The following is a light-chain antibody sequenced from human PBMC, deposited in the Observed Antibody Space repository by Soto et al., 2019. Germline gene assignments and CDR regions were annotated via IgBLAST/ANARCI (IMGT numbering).Light chain of an antibody. V-gene: IGLV2-8*01. J-gene: IGLJ1*01. CDR2: EVS. CDR1: SSDVGGYNS. CDR3: SSYAGSNNPYV. Sequence: QSVLTQPPSASGSPGQSVTISCTGTSSDVGGYNSVSWYQQHPGKAPKLMIYEVSKRPSGVPDRFSGSKSGNTASLTVSGLQAEDEADYYRSSYAGSNNPYVFGTGTKVTVL.